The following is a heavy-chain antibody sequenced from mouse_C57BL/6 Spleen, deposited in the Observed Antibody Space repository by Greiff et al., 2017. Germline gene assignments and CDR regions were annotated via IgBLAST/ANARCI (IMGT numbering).Heavy chain of an antibody. CDR3: TRFYYGYGGFAY. J-gene: IGHJ3*01. CDR1: GYTFTDYE. V-gene: IGHV1-15*01. CDR2: IDPETGGT. D-gene: IGHD2-2*01. Sequence: VQLQQSGAELVRPGASVTLSCKASGYTFTDYEMHWVKQTPVHGLEWIGAIDPETGGTAYNQKFKGKAILTADKSSSTAYMELRSLTSEDSAVYYCTRFYYGYGGFAYRGQGTLVTVSA.